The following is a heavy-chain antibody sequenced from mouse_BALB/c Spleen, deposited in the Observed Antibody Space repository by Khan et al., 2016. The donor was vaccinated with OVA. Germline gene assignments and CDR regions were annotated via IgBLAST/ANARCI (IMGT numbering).Heavy chain of an antibody. J-gene: IGHJ3*01. D-gene: IGHD2-12*01. V-gene: IGHV1-26*01. CDR1: GPSFTAYY. CDR2: INPNTDNP. Sequence: VQLQQSGPDLVKTGASVKISCTASGPSFTAYYMNWVKLSPGKSLECIGRINPNTDNPNYNPKFKGKAIFTVDTSSSTAYIELRSLTSEDSAVYYCERGNDFFAYWGQGTLVTVSA. CDR3: ERGNDFFAY.